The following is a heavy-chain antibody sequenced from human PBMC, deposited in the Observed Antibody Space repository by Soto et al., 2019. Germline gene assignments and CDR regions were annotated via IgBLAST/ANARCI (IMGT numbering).Heavy chain of an antibody. J-gene: IGHJ4*02. CDR3: ARDTMPDCTNGVCYTEYYFDY. V-gene: IGHV4-4*02. CDR2: IYHSGCT. D-gene: IGHD2-8*01. CDR1: GGSISSSNW. Sequence: SETLSLTCAVSGGSISSSNWWRCVRHPPGKGLDCMWEIYHSGCTNYNPSLKSRVTISVDKYKNQFSLKLSSVTAADTAVYYWARDTMPDCTNGVCYTEYYFDYWGQGTLVTVSS.